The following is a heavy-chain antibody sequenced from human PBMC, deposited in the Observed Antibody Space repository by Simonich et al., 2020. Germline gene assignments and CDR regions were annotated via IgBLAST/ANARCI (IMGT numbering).Heavy chain of an antibody. CDR2: IYHSGST. J-gene: IGHJ4*02. CDR3: ATLYSSSWYY. Sequence: QVQLQESGPGLVKPSETLSLTCAVSGYSISSGYYWGWIRQPPGKGLEWIGSIYHSGSTYYNPSLKSRVTISVDTSKNQFSLKLSSVTAADTAVYYCATLYSSSWYYWGQGTLVTVSS. CDR1: GYSISSGYY. V-gene: IGHV4-38-2*01. D-gene: IGHD6-13*01.